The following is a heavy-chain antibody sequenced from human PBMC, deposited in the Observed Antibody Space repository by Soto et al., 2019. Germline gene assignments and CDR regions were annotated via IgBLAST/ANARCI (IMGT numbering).Heavy chain of an antibody. J-gene: IGHJ1*01. CDR3: ARHDPPVGYPNQWLAKLQH. CDR2: IYYSGST. CDR1: GGSISSSSYY. Sequence: QLQLQESGPGLVKPSETLSLTCTVSGGSISSSSYYWGWIRQPPGKGLEWIGRIYYSGSTYYNPSLKSRVTISVDTSKNQSSLKLRSVTAADTAVYYCARHDPPVGYPNQWLAKLQHWGQGTLVTVSS. V-gene: IGHV4-39*01. D-gene: IGHD6-19*01.